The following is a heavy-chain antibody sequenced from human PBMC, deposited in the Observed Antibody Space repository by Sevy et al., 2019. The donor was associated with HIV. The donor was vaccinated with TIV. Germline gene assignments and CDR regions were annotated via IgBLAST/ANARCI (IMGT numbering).Heavy chain of an antibody. D-gene: IGHD2-2*01. CDR1: GGTFSSYA. V-gene: IGHV1-69*13. CDR2: IIPIFGTA. J-gene: IGHJ3*02. Sequence: ASVKVSCKASGGTFSSYAISWVRQAPGQGLEWMGGIIPIFGTANYAQKFQGRVTITADESTSTAYMELSSLRSEDTAVYYCASLVDIVVVPAARGTRRAFDIWGQGTMDTVSS. CDR3: ASLVDIVVVPAARGTRRAFDI.